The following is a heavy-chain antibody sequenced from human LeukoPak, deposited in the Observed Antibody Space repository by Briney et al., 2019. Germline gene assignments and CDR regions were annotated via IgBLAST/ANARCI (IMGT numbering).Heavy chain of an antibody. D-gene: IGHD1-26*01. CDR2: FSDGGST. CDR1: GGSISYSY. CDR3: ARAGRWEGRPHAFDI. V-gene: IGHV4-59*01. Sequence: SETLSLTCTVSGGSISYSYWGWVRQPPGKGLEHIGYFSDGGSTNYNPSLKSRVTMSVDTSKGHFSLKLSSVTAADTAVYYCARAGRWEGRPHAFDIWGQGTMVTVSS. J-gene: IGHJ3*02.